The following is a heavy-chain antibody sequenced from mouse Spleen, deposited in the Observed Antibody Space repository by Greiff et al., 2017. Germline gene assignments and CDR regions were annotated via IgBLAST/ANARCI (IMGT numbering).Heavy chain of an antibody. V-gene: IGHV1-81*01. D-gene: IGHD4-1*01. Sequence: VKLMESGAELARPGASVKLSCKASGYTFTSYGISWVKQRTGQGLEWIGEIYPRSGNTYYNEKFKGKATLTADKSSSTAYMELRSLTSEDSAVYFCAREEANWDAMDYWGQGTSVTVSS. CDR2: IYPRSGNT. CDR3: AREEANWDAMDY. CDR1: GYTFTSYG. J-gene: IGHJ4*01.